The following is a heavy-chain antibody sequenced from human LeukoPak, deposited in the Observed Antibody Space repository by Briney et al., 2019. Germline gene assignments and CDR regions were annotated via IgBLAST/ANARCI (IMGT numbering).Heavy chain of an antibody. J-gene: IGHJ4*02. CDR3: ARVGESYYGGRVFDY. CDR1: GFTFDDYA. Sequence: GRSLRLSCAASGFTFDDYAMHWVRQAPGKGLEWVSGISWNSGSIGYADSVKGRFTISRDNAKNSLYLQMNSLRAEDTAVYYCARVGESYYGGRVFDYWGQGSLVTVSS. D-gene: IGHD3-10*01. CDR2: ISWNSGSI. V-gene: IGHV3-9*01.